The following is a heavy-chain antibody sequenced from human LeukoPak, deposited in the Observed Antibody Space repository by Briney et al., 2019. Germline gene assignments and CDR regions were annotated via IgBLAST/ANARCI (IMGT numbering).Heavy chain of an antibody. V-gene: IGHV3-23*01. CDR2: ISDSGGSA. D-gene: IGHD6-19*01. J-gene: IGHJ4*02. CDR1: GFTFSSYA. CDR3: ARGTSGYSSGWLAY. Sequence: QAGGSLRLSCAASGFTFSSYAMSWVRQAPGKGLQWVSAISDSGGSAYYADSVKGRFTISRDNSENTLYLQMNSLRAEDTAVYYCARGTSGYSSGWLAYWGQGTLVTVSS.